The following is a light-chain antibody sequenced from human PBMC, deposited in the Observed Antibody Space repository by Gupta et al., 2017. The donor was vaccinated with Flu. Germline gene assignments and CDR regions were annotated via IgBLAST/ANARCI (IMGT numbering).Light chain of an antibody. CDR1: SSNIGAGYD. CDR2: GNN. CDR3: QSYDSSLSGWV. J-gene: IGLJ3*02. Sequence: QSVLTQPPSVSGAPGQRVTISCTGSSSNIGAGYDVHWSQRFPGTAPNLLISGNNNRPSGFPDRFSGSKSGTSASLAITGLQAEDETDYYGQSYDSSLSGWVFGGGTKLTVL. V-gene: IGLV1-40*01.